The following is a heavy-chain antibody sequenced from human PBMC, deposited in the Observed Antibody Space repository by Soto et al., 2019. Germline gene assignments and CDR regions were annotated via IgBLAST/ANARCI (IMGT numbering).Heavy chain of an antibody. CDR3: VRVGVGVASSRYSSRYFDF. CDR2: IFYSGST. Sequence: PSETLSLTCDVSGGSISGDYCRSRIQPPPGKRQEWIGDIFYSGSTYYNPSLKSRVTMSVETSKNQFSLRLSSVTAADTAVYYCVRVGVGVASSRYSSRYFDFWGQGIMVTVSS. CDR1: GGSISGDYC. J-gene: IGHJ4*03. D-gene: IGHD2-15*01. V-gene: IGHV4-30-4*01.